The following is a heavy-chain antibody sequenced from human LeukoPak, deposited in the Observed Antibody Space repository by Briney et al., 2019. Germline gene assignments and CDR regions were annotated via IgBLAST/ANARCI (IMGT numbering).Heavy chain of an antibody. J-gene: IGHJ4*02. Sequence: GGSLRLSCAASGFIFSDYAMSWARQAPGKGLEWVSAISDSKRGGTTYYADSVKGRFTISRDTSKNTLYLQMSSLRVEDTAVYYCAKVPNYYDTTTYYGWGQGALVAVSS. D-gene: IGHD3-22*01. CDR3: AKVPNYYDTTTYYG. CDR1: GFIFSDYA. V-gene: IGHV3-23*01. CDR2: ISDSKRGGTT.